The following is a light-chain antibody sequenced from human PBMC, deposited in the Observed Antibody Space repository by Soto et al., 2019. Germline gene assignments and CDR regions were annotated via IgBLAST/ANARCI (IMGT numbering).Light chain of an antibody. J-gene: IGLJ1*01. Sequence: QSVLTQPPSVSAAPGQRVTISCTGSSTNIGAGYEAHWYQQVPGTAPKLLISENNNPPSGVPDRFAGSKSGTSASLASTGLQAEDEAEYYCQSYDSSLSSYVFGTGTKLTVL. V-gene: IGLV1-40*01. CDR2: ENN. CDR1: STNIGAGYE. CDR3: QSYDSSLSSYV.